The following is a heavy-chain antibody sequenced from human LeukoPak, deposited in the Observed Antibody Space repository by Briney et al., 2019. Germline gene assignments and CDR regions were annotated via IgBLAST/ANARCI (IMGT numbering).Heavy chain of an antibody. V-gene: IGHV3-48*02. CDR2: LSVSGSTI. J-gene: IGHJ4*02. CDR3: ASRDY. CDR1: GFTFGTHS. Sequence: TGGSLRLSCAASGFTFGTHSMNWVRQAPGKGLEWVSYLSVSGSTIYYADSVKGRFTSSRDNAKNSLYLQMNSLRDEDTAGYYCASRDYWGQGTLVTVSS.